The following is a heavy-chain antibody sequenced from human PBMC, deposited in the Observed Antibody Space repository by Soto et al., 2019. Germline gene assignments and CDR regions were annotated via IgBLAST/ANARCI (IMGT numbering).Heavy chain of an antibody. J-gene: IGHJ6*02. D-gene: IGHD2-2*01. V-gene: IGHV3-33*01. CDR2: IWYDGSNK. CDR3: ARAVVPAAPGYYYGMDV. CDR1: GFTFSSYG. Sequence: QVQLVESGGGVVQPGRSLRLSCAASGFTFSSYGMHWVRQAPGKGLEWVAVIWYDGSNKYYADSVKGRFTISRDNSKNTLYLQMNSLRAEDTAVYYCARAVVPAAPGYYYGMDVWGQETTVTVSS.